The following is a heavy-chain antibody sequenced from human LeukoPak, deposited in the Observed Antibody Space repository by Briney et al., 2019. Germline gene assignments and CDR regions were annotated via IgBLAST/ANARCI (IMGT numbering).Heavy chain of an antibody. J-gene: IGHJ4*02. Sequence: SETLSLTCTVSGDPISNSYWSWIRQPPEKGLEWIGYIHYSGSTYYNPSLKSRVTISVDRSKNQFSLKLSSVTAADTAVYYCAREGTGYSSSWAFDYWGQGTLVTVSS. CDR3: AREGTGYSSSWAFDY. D-gene: IGHD6-13*01. CDR1: GDPISNSY. CDR2: IHYSGST. V-gene: IGHV4-59*12.